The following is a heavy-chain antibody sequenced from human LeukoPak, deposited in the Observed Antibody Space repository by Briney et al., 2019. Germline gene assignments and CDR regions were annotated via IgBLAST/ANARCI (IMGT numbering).Heavy chain of an antibody. J-gene: IGHJ4*02. Sequence: SETLSLTCTVSGGSISSSYYYWGWIRQPPGEGLEWIGNIYYAGSTYDNPSLKSRITMSVDTSKNQFSLRLSSVTAAGTAVYYCASLYCSGGSCYPRYWGQGTLVAVSS. CDR2: IYYAGST. CDR1: GGSISSSYYY. V-gene: IGHV4-39*01. D-gene: IGHD2-15*01. CDR3: ASLYCSGGSCYPRY.